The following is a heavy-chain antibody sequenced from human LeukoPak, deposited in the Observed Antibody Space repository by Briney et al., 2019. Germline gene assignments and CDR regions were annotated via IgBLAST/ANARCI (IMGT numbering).Heavy chain of an antibody. CDR2: IKQDGSEK. V-gene: IGHV3-7*01. Sequence: GGSLRLSCAASGFTFSSYAMSWVRQAPGKGVEWVANIKQDGSEKYYVDSVKGRFTISRDNAKNSLYLQMNSLRAEDTAVYYCAGLQWLFTIGDYWGQGTLVTVSS. CDR3: AGLQWLFTIGDY. D-gene: IGHD3-22*01. CDR1: GFTFSSYA. J-gene: IGHJ4*02.